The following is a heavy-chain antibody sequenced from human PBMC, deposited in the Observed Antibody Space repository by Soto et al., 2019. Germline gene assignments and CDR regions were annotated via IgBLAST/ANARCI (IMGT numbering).Heavy chain of an antibody. Sequence: QVQLQESGPGLVKPSQTLSLTCTVSGGSISSGGYYWSWIRQHPGKGLEWSGYIYYSGSTYYNPSRKSRVTMSVATSKHQFSLKLSSVTAADTAVYYCARVPSGNSNDWYFDLWGRGTLVTVSS. J-gene: IGHJ2*01. CDR2: IYYSGST. CDR1: GGSISSGGYY. D-gene: IGHD2-21*02. V-gene: IGHV4-31*03. CDR3: ARVPSGNSNDWYFDL.